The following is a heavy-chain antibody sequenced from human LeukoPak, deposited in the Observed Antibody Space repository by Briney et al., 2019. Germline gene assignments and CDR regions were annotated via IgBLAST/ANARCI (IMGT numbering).Heavy chain of an antibody. Sequence: GGSLRLSCEASGFTFSDYWMSWVRHVPGKGLEGVANIKQDGSEKYYVDSVKGRFTISRDNAKNSLYLQVDSLRAEDTAVYYCARDRIVVPAAIYFDYWGQGTLVTVSS. CDR2: IKQDGSEK. V-gene: IGHV3-7*01. J-gene: IGHJ4*02. CDR1: GFTFSDYW. CDR3: ARDRIVVPAAIYFDY. D-gene: IGHD2-2*02.